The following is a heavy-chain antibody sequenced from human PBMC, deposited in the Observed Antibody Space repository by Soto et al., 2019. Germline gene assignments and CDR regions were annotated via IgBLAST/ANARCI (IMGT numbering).Heavy chain of an antibody. CDR3: ARALPIAAAGSWLVDP. V-gene: IGHV3-21*01. CDR2: ISSSSSYI. CDR1: GFTFSSYS. J-gene: IGHJ5*02. D-gene: IGHD6-13*01. Sequence: EVQLVESGGGLVKPGGSLRLSCAASGFTFSSYSMNWVRQAPGKGLEWVSSISSSSSYIYYADSVKGRFTISRDNAKTSLYLQMNSLRAEDTAVYYCARALPIAAAGSWLVDPWGQGTLVTVSS.